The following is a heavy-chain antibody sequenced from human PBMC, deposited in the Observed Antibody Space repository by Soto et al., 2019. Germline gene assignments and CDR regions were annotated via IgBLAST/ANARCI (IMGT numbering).Heavy chain of an antibody. CDR3: ARDTSYSGSYIFDY. J-gene: IGHJ4*02. CDR1: GGTFSSYT. V-gene: IGHV1-69*08. CDR2: IIPILGIA. Sequence: QVQLVQSGAEVKKPGSSVKVSCKASGGTFSSYTISWVRQAPGQGLEWMGRIIPILGIANYAQKFQGRVTITAEKSTSTAYMELNSLRSEDTAVYYCARDTSYSGSYIFDYWGQGTLVTVSS. D-gene: IGHD1-26*01.